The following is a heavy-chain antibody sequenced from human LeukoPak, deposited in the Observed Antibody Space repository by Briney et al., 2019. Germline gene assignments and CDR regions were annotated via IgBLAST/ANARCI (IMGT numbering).Heavy chain of an antibody. CDR2: IYSGGST. CDR1: GFTVSSNY. V-gene: IGHV3-66*01. Sequence: GGSLRLSCAASGFTVSSNYMSWVRQAPGKGLEWVSIIYSGGSTYYADSVKGRFTISRDNSKNTLYLQMNSLRAEDTAVYYCARGKYDILTGFDYWGQGTLVTVSS. J-gene: IGHJ4*02. D-gene: IGHD3-9*01. CDR3: ARGKYDILTGFDY.